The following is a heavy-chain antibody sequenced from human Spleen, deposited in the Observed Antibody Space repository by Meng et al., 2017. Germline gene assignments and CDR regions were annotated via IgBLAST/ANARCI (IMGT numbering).Heavy chain of an antibody. CDR1: GDSVSSNSAA. Sequence: QIQLHQSGPGLVKPSQTLSLTCAISGDSVSSNSAAWNWLRQSPSRGLEWLGRTYYRSKCYYDYAVSAISRITINPDTSRNQFSLQLNSVTPEYTAVSYCARQEGAFDYWGQGTLVTVSS. J-gene: IGHJ4*02. V-gene: IGHV6-1*01. CDR3: ARQEGAFDY. CDR2: TYYRSKCYY. D-gene: IGHD3-16*01.